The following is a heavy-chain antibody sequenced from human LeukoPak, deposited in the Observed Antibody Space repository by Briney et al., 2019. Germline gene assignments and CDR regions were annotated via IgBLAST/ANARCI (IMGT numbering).Heavy chain of an antibody. CDR1: GFTFSSYG. D-gene: IGHD1-7*01. V-gene: IGHV3-30*02. J-gene: IGHJ4*02. CDR3: ARTKGVPGTRDDY. CDR2: IRYDGSNK. Sequence: GGSLRLSCAASGFTFSSYGMHWVRQAPGKGLEWVAFIRYDGSNKYYADSVKGRFTISRDNSKNTLYLQMNSLRAEDTAVYYCARTKGVPGTRDDYWGQGTLVTVSS.